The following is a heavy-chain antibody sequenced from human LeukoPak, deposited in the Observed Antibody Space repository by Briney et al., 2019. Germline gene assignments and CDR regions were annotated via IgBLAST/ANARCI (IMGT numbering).Heavy chain of an antibody. CDR2: ISGSGGST. CDR3: ARDYYGSGFDY. D-gene: IGHD3-10*01. CDR1: GFTFSSYA. J-gene: IGHJ4*02. V-gene: IGHV3-23*01. Sequence: TGGSLRLSCAASGFTFSSYAMSWVRQAPGKGLEWVSGISGSGGSTYYADSVKGRFTISRDNSKNTLFLQMNSLRAGDTAVYYCARDYYGSGFDYWGQGTLVTVSS.